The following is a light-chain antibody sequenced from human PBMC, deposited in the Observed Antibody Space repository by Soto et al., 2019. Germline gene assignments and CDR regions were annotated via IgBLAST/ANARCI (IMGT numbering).Light chain of an antibody. CDR2: AAS. CDR3: QQSSSSSGWT. J-gene: IGKJ1*01. CDR1: QSVSSSY. Sequence: EIVLTQSPGTLALSPGERATLSCRASQSVSSSYLAWYQQKPGQAPRLLIYAASSRAAGIPDRFSGIGSGIDFTLTISRLEPEDFAVYYCQQSSSSSGWTFGQGPKVEIK. V-gene: IGKV3-20*01.